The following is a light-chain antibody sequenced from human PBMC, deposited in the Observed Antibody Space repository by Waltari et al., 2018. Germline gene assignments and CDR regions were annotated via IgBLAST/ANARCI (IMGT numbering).Light chain of an antibody. Sequence: QSALTQPRSVSGSPGQSLTPSCTGTNSDVAPLNYASWYPQRPGKAPKLVIYDVDKRPSGVPDRFSGSKAGNTASLTISGLQADDEADYYCCSYAGRYTSVFGGGTKVTVL. CDR2: DVD. V-gene: IGLV2-11*01. CDR3: CSYAGRYTSV. CDR1: NSDVAPLNY. J-gene: IGLJ2*01.